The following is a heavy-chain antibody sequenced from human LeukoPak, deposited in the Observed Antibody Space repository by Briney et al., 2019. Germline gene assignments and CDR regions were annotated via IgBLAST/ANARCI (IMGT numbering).Heavy chain of an antibody. V-gene: IGHV3-7*01. Sequence: PGGSLRLSCAASGFTISTYWMSWVRQAPGKGLEWVANTNQEGSEKYYVDSVKGRFTISKDNAKNSLYPQMNNLRAEDTAVYYCARDPKWLDYWGQGTLVTVSS. CDR3: ARDPKWLDY. CDR2: TNQEGSEK. D-gene: IGHD5-12*01. J-gene: IGHJ4*02. CDR1: GFTISTYW.